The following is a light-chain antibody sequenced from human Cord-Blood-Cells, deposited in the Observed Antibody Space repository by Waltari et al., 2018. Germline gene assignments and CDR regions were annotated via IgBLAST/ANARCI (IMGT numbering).Light chain of an antibody. CDR3: QQDYNF. Sequence: EIVMTQSPATLPLSPGESTTISCRASQSVSSSYLSWYQQKPGQAPRLLIYGASTRATGIPARFSGSGSGKDFTLTISSLQPEDFAVYYCQQDYNFFGGGTKVEIK. CDR1: QSVSSSY. CDR2: GAS. J-gene: IGKJ4*01. V-gene: IGKV3D-7*01.